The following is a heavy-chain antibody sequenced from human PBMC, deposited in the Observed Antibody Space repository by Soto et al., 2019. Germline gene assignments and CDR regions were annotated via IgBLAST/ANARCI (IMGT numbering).Heavy chain of an antibody. J-gene: IGHJ6*03. CDR1: GFTFSSYA. CDR2: IYSGGST. D-gene: IGHD2-2*01. CDR3: AREVVPAADYYYYYMDV. V-gene: IGHV3-66*01. Sequence: GGSLRLSCAASGFTFSSYAMSWVRQAPGKGLEWVSVIYSGGSTYYADSVKGRFTISRDNSKNTLYLQMNSLRAEDTAVYYCAREVVPAADYYYYYMDVWGKGTTVTVSS.